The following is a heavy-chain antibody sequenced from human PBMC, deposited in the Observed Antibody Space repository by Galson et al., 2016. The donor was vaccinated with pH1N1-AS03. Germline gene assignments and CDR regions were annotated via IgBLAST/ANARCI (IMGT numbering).Heavy chain of an antibody. V-gene: IGHV1-69*01. CDR3: ARDIAPPLKISGWRLDL. J-gene: IGHJ5*02. D-gene: IGHD6-19*01. CDR1: GGSFGNFG. CDR2: IIPHFDTA. Sequence: QSGAEVKEPGESLKISCKVSGGSFGNFGFSWVRQAPGQGLEWMGRIIPHFDTANYAQRFRGRVTIAADESATTAYLELSSLRADDTAVYFCARDIAPPLKISGWRLDLWGQGTLVTVSS.